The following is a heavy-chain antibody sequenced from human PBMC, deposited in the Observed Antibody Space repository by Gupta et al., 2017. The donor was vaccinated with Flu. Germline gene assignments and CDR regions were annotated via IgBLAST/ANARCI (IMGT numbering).Heavy chain of an antibody. J-gene: IGHJ5*02. V-gene: IGHV3-74*01. CDR1: GFKFSDHF. CDR2: IRFDGTAT. CDR3: AREVVNNRLDP. Sequence: ELQLVESGGGLVQPGGSLRLLCEASGFKFSDHFIHWVRQGPGQGLVWVARIRFDGTATSYADSVKGRFTVSRDNAKNTAYLQMNSLSPEDTALYYCAREVVNNRLDPWGQGTLVTVAS. D-gene: IGHD2-15*01.